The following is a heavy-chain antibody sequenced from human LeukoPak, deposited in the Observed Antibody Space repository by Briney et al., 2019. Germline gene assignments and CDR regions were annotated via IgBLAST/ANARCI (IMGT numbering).Heavy chain of an antibody. Sequence: ASVKVSCKVSGYTLTELSMHWVRQAPGQGLEWMGWISAYNGNTNYAQKLQGRVTMTTDTSTSTAYMELRSLRSDDTAVYYCARGPPVFGMFALQSFFDFWGQGTLVTVSS. V-gene: IGHV1-18*01. J-gene: IGHJ4*02. CDR3: ARGPPVFGMFALQSFFDF. D-gene: IGHD3-10*02. CDR2: ISAYNGNT. CDR1: GYTLTELS.